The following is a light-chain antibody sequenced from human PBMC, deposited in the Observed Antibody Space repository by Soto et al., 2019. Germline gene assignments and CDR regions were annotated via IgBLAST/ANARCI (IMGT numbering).Light chain of an antibody. CDR2: GAS. CDR1: QSVASS. V-gene: IGKV3-15*01. CDR3: QQSYSTPIT. Sequence: EIVLTQSPGTLSLSPGERATLSCRASQSVASSLAWYQQKPGQAPRLLIYGASTRATGVPARFSGSGSGTDFTLTISSLQPEDFATYYCQQSYSTPITFGQGTRLEIK. J-gene: IGKJ5*01.